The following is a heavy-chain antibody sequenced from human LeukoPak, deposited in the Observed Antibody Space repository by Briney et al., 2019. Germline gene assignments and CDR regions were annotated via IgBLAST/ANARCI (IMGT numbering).Heavy chain of an antibody. D-gene: IGHD3-10*01. CDR1: GGSISSYY. CDR3: ARVPMVRGVISNFDY. CDR2: IYYSGST. Sequence: SETLSLTCTVSGGSISSYYWSWIRQPPGKGLEWIGYIYYSGSTNYNPSLKSRVTISVDTSKNQFSLKLSSVTAADTAVYYCARVPMVRGVISNFDYWGQGTLVTVSS. J-gene: IGHJ4*02. V-gene: IGHV4-59*08.